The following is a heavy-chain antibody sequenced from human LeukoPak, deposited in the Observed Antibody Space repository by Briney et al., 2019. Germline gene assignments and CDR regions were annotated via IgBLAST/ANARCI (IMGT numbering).Heavy chain of an antibody. CDR3: AKDSRPYDISAYLDY. D-gene: IGHD3-22*01. CDR2: IPYDGKNK. J-gene: IGHJ4*02. V-gene: IGHV3-30*02. Sequence: GGSLRLSCAASGFTFSNYGLHWVRQAPGKGLEWVAFIPYDGKNKYYADSVKGRFTISRDNSKNTLYLQMNSLRADDTALYFCAKDSRPYDISAYLDYWGQGTLVTVSS. CDR1: GFTFSNYG.